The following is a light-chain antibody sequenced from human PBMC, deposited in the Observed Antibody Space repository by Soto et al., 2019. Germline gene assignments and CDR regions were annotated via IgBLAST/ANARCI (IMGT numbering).Light chain of an antibody. CDR2: GAS. CDR1: QSVRSSY. J-gene: IGKJ4*01. Sequence: EIVLTQSPGTLSLSPGERATLSCRASQSVRSSYLAWYQQKPGQAPRLLIYGASSRATGIPDRFSGSGSGTDFTLTISRLGPEDFAVYYCRQYGSSPLTFGGGTKVEIK. CDR3: RQYGSSPLT. V-gene: IGKV3-20*01.